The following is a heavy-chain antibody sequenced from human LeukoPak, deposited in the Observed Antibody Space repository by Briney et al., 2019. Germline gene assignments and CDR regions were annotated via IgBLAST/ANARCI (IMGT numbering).Heavy chain of an antibody. CDR1: GGPISNYY. J-gene: IGHJ1*01. CDR2: IYNSGHT. Sequence: SETLSLTCTVSGGPISNYYWSWIRQPPGKGLEWIGYIYNSGHTNYNPSLKSRVAISEDTSKNQLSLKLSSVTAADTALYYCARAAVTTSRYFQHWGQGTLVTVSS. CDR3: ARAAVTTSRYFQH. V-gene: IGHV4-59*01. D-gene: IGHD4-17*01.